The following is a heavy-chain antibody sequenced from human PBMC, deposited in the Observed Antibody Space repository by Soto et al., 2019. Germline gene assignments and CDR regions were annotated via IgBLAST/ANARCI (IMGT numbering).Heavy chain of an antibody. V-gene: IGHV4-61*01. D-gene: IGHD6-13*01. CDR2: IYYSGST. CDR1: GVSVSSGIYY. J-gene: IGHJ6*02. Sequence: NLSLTCTVSGVSVSSGIYYWSWIRQPPGKGLEWIGYIYYSGSTNYNPSLKSRVTISLDTSKNQFSLKLSSVSPADAAVYYCARDEGGLITGAEWGFGMDVWGQGTTVTVSS. CDR3: ARDEGGLITGAEWGFGMDV.